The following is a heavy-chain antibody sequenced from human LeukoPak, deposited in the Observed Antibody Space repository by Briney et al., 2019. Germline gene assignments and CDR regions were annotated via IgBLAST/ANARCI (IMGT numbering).Heavy chain of an antibody. CDR2: IYYSGST. D-gene: IGHD6-19*01. J-gene: IGHJ4*02. CDR3: ARATIAVAVDYFDY. V-gene: IGHV4-39*07. CDR1: GGSISSSSYY. Sequence: PSETLSLTCTVSGGSISSSSYYWGWIRQPPGKGLEWIGSIYYSGSTYYNPSLKSRVTISVDTSKNQSSLKLSSVTAADTAVYYCARATIAVAVDYFDYWGQGTLVTVSS.